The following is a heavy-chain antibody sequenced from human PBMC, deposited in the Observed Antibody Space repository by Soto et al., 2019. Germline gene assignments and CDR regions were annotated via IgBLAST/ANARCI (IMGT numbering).Heavy chain of an antibody. CDR1: GFAFTDSA. Sequence: QVHLVESGGGVVQPGRSLRLSCAASGFAFTDSAMHWVRLAPGKGLEWVALISYSSSNIYYADSVKGRFTISRDNSKNTLYLQMNSLRPDDTAVYYCANLWGDGYNLGQDYNGMDVWGQGTTVIVSS. J-gene: IGHJ6*02. CDR3: ANLWGDGYNLGQDYNGMDV. V-gene: IGHV3-30-3*01. CDR2: ISYSSSNI. D-gene: IGHD5-12*01.